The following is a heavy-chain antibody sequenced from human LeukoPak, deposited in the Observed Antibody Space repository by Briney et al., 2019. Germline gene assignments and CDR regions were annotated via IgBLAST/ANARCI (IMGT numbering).Heavy chain of an antibody. J-gene: IGHJ6*02. CDR3: ARFGGDNYYYYYGMDV. D-gene: IGHD2-21*01. V-gene: IGHV1-8*01. CDR2: MNPNSGNT. Sequence: GASVKVSCKASGYTFTSYDINWVRQATGQGLEWMGWMNPNSGNTGYAQKFQGRVTMTRNTSISTAYMELSSLRSEDTAVYYCARFGGDNYYYYYGMDVWGQGTTVTVSS. CDR1: GYTFTSYD.